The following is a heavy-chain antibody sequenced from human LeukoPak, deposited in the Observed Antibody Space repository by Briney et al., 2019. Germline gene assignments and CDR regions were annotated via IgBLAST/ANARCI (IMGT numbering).Heavy chain of an antibody. J-gene: IGHJ4*02. V-gene: IGHV3-23*01. CDR2: ISGSGGTT. D-gene: IGHD6-13*01. CDR3: AKRHSSSWYNFEY. CDR1: GFTFSSHA. Sequence: GGSLRPSCAASGFTFSSHAMSWVRQAPGKGLEWVSTISGSGGTTYYADSVKGRFTISRDNSKKTLYLQVHSLRAEDTAIYYCAKRHSSSWYNFEYWGQGTLVTVSS.